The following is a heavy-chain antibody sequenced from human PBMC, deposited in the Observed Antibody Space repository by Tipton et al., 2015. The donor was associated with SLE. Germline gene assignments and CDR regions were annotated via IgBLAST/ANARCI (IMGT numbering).Heavy chain of an antibody. CDR2: IYTNENT. Sequence: TLSLTCTVSGGSISSYYWSWIRQPAGGGLEWIGRIYTNENTNYNPSLKSRVTMSVDTSKNHFSLKLISVTAADTAVYYCARGELLRDGFDIWGQGTEVTISS. CDR3: ARGELLRDGFDI. V-gene: IGHV4-4*07. D-gene: IGHD1-26*01. J-gene: IGHJ3*02. CDR1: GGSISSYY.